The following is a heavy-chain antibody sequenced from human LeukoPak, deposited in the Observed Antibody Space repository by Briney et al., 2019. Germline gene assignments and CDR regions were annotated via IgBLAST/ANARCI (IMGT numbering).Heavy chain of an antibody. D-gene: IGHD3-10*01. J-gene: IGHJ4*02. V-gene: IGHV1-69*13. CDR2: IIPIFGTA. CDR3: AREGFGESYLDY. Sequence: SVKVSGKASGGTFSSYAISWVRQAPGQGLEWMGGIIPIFGTANYAQKFQGRVTITADESTSTAYMELSSLRSEDTAVYYCAREGFGESYLDYWGQGTLVTVSS. CDR1: GGTFSSYA.